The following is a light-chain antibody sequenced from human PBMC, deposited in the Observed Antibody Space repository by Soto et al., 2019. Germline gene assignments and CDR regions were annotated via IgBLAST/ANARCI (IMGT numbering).Light chain of an antibody. CDR1: QDISNY. Sequence: DIQMTQSPSSLSASVGDRVTITCQASQDISNYLNGDQQKQGKAPKLLISEESNLETGVPSRFSGSGSGTDFTFTISSLQPEDIATYYCQQYDNLPITFGQGTLLEIK. J-gene: IGKJ5*01. V-gene: IGKV1-33*01. CDR2: EES. CDR3: QQYDNLPIT.